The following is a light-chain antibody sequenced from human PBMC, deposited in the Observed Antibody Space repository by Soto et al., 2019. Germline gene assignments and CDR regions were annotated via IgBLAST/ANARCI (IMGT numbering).Light chain of an antibody. V-gene: IGKV3-15*01. CDR1: QSVGSN. CDR2: GAS. J-gene: IGKJ2*01. Sequence: EIVMTQSPATLSVSPGERATLSCRASQSVGSNLAWYQQKPGQAPRLLIYGASTRATGIPARFSGSGSGTEFTLTISSLQSEDFAVYYCQQYNNWPLYTFGQGTRWIS. CDR3: QQYNNWPLYT.